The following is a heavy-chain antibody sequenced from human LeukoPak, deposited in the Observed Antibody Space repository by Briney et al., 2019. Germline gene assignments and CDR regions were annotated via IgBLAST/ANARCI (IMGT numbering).Heavy chain of an antibody. CDR3: ARDGVHSSGWAGFDY. Sequence: ASVKVSCKASGYTFTSYGISWVRQAPGQGLEWMGWISAYNGKTNYAQKLQGRVTMTTDTSTSTAYMELRSLRSDDTAVYYCARDGVHSSGWAGFDYWGQGTLVTASS. D-gene: IGHD6-19*01. CDR2: ISAYNGKT. V-gene: IGHV1-18*01. J-gene: IGHJ4*02. CDR1: GYTFTSYG.